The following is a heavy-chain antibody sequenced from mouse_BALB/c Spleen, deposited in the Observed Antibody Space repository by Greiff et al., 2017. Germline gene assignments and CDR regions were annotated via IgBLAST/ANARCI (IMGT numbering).Heavy chain of an antibody. CDR3: ARESDFYAMDY. CDR2: ISYSGST. J-gene: IGHJ4*01. Sequence: EVKLVESGPGLVKPSQSLSLTCTVTGYSITSDYAWNWIRQFPGNKLEWRGYISYSGSTSYNPSLKSRISINRDTSKNQFFLQLNSVTTEDTATYYCARESDFYAMDYWGQGTSVTVSS. D-gene: IGHD1-3*01. V-gene: IGHV3-2*02. CDR1: GYSITSDYA.